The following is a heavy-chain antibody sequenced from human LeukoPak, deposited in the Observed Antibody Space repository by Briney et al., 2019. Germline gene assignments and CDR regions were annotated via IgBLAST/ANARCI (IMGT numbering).Heavy chain of an antibody. CDR2: IIPIFGTA. CDR3: ARSWDIVVVPAAMMYGSFDY. CDR1: GGSFYSYP. D-gene: IGHD2-2*01. V-gene: IGHV1-69*13. Sequence: SVKVSCKASGGSFYSYPIAWVRQAPGQGLEWMGGIIPIFGTANYAQKFQGRVTITADESTSTAYMELSSLRSEDTAVYYCARSWDIVVVPAAMMYGSFDYWGQGTLVTVSS. J-gene: IGHJ4*02.